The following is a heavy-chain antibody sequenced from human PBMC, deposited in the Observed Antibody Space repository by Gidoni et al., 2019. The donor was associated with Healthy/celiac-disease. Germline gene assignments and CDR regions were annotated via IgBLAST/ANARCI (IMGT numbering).Heavy chain of an antibody. D-gene: IGHD4-17*01. CDR3: AKDSGWGDYGDYDAFDI. Sequence: QVQLVESGGGVVQPGRSLRLSCAASGFTFSSYGMHWVRQAPGKGLEWVAVISYDGSNKYYADSVKGRFTISRDNSKNTLYLQMNSLRAEDTAVYYCAKDSGWGDYGDYDAFDIWGQGTMVTVSS. V-gene: IGHV3-30*18. CDR1: GFTFSSYG. CDR2: ISYDGSNK. J-gene: IGHJ3*02.